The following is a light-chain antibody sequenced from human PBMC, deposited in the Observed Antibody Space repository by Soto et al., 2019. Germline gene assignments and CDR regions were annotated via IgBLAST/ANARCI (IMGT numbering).Light chain of an antibody. Sequence: VSLYKGERATLSCRASQSVSSYLAWYQQKPGQAPRLLIYDAYNRATGIPARFSGSGSGTDFTLTISSLEPAEDAVCYCHTVWNLLLLPFGGGTKVDVK. CDR2: DAY. V-gene: IGKV3-11*01. CDR3: HTVWNLLLLP. J-gene: IGKJ4*01. CDR1: QSVSSY.